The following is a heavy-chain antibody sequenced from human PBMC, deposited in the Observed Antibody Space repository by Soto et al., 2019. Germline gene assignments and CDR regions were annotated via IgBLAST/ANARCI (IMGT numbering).Heavy chain of an antibody. CDR2: IKYTGST. D-gene: IGHD3-10*01. Sequence: SQTLSLTWTLSGGSISSSSDYWGWIRQPPLKGREWIGIIKYTGSTYYNPSLKSRCTISVDTSKNHLSLKLSSVAAADTAVYYCARHITMVGGVIIGAYYYYGMDVWGQGTTVTVS. CDR3: ARHITMVGGVIIGAYYYYGMDV. V-gene: IGHV4-39*01. CDR1: GGSISSSSDY. J-gene: IGHJ6*02.